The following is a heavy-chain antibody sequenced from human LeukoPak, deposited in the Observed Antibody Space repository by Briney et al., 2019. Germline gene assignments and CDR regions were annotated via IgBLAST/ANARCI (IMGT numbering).Heavy chain of an antibody. CDR2: ISVYNGNT. V-gene: IGHV1-18*04. J-gene: IGHJ4*02. Sequence: ASVKVSCKASGYTFTGYYMHWVRQAPGQGLEWMGWISVYNGNTNYAQKLQGRVTMTTDTSTSTAYMELRSLRSDDTAVYYCARSHPITIFGVVTRTALDYWGQGTLVTVSS. CDR3: ARSHPITIFGVVTRTALDY. CDR1: GYTFTGYY. D-gene: IGHD3-3*01.